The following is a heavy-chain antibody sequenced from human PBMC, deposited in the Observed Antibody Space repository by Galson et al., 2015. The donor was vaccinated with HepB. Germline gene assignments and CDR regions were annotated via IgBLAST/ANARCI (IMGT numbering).Heavy chain of an antibody. CDR2: ISANNGQT. CDR1: GFTLTNYG. D-gene: IGHD2-15*01. J-gene: IGHJ4*02. V-gene: IGHV1-18*01. CDR3: ARDGGSSYYYFDN. Sequence: SVKVSCKASGFTLTNYGISWVRQAPGQGLEWMGWISANNGQTNYAQKFQDRITMTTDTSTSTVYMELRSLRSDDTAVYFCARDGGSSYYYFDNWGQGTLVTVSS.